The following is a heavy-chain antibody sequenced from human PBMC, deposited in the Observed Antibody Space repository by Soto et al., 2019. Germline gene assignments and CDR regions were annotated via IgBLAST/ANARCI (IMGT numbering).Heavy chain of an antibody. D-gene: IGHD4-17*01. V-gene: IGHV3-30-3*01. J-gene: IGHJ5*02. CDR2: ISYDGSNK. Sequence: QVQLVESGGGVVQPGRSLRLSCAASGFTFSSYAMHWVRQAPGKGLEWVAVISYDGSNKYYADSVKGRFTISRDNSKNTRYLQMNSLRAEDTAVYYCARDPVTTVTTWGWFDPWGQGTLVTVSS. CDR3: ARDPVTTVTTWGWFDP. CDR1: GFTFSSYA.